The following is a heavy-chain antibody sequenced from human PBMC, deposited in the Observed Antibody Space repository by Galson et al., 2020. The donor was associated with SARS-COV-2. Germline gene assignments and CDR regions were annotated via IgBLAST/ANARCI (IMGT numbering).Heavy chain of an antibody. V-gene: IGHV3-72*01. CDR3: ARDWGYCSGGSCYYYGMDV. CDR2: SRHTANSYTT. D-gene: IGHD2-15*01. Sequence: GGSLRLSCAASGFRLSDHYMDWVRQAPGKGLEWVGRSRHTANSYTTEYAASVKGRFTISRDDSKNSLYLQMNSLKTEDTALYYCARDWGYCSGGSCYYYGMDVWGQGTTVTVSS. J-gene: IGHJ6*02. CDR1: GFRLSDHY.